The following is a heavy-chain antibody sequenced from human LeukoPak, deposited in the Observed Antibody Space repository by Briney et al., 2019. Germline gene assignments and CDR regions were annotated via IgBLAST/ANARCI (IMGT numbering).Heavy chain of an antibody. V-gene: IGHV1-2*06. Sequence: SVKVSCKASGYTFTGYYIHWVRQPPGQELEWIGRINPNSGGTNYAKKFQGRVNMTRDTSISTAYMELSRLRSDDTAVYYCARIYGSGSYSFFEYWGQGTLVTVSS. CDR3: ARIYGSGSYSFFEY. D-gene: IGHD3-10*01. J-gene: IGHJ4*02. CDR1: GYTFTGYY. CDR2: INPNSGGT.